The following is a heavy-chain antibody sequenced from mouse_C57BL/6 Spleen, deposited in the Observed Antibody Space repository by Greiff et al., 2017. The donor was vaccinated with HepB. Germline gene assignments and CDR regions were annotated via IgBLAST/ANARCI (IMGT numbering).Heavy chain of an antibody. CDR2: IDPANGNT. CDR1: GFNIKNTY. Sequence: EVKLVESVAELVRPGASVKLSCTASGFNIKNTYMHWVKQRPEQGLEWIGRIDPANGNTKYAPKFQGKATITADTSSNTAYLQLSSLTSEDTAIYYCARGGPSTMVTTVDYWGQGTTLTVSS. D-gene: IGHD2-2*01. V-gene: IGHV14-3*01. J-gene: IGHJ2*01. CDR3: ARGGPSTMVTTVDY.